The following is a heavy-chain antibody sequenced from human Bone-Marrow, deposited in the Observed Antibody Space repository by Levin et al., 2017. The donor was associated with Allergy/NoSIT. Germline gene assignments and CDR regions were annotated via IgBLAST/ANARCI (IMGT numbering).Heavy chain of an antibody. CDR2: ISGSGGST. Sequence: GGSLRLSCAASGFTFSSYAMSWVRQAPGKGLEWVSAISGSGGSTYYADSVKGRFTISRDNSKNTLYLQMNSLRAEDTAVYYCAKDRNRDLGYCSGGSCYWDVVDYWGQGTLVTVSS. J-gene: IGHJ4*02. V-gene: IGHV3-23*01. D-gene: IGHD2-15*01. CDR1: GFTFSSYA. CDR3: AKDRNRDLGYCSGGSCYWDVVDY.